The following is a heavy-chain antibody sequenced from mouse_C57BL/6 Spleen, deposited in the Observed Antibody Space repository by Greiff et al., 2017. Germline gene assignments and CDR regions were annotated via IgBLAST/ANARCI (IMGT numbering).Heavy chain of an antibody. Sequence: VQLQQSGTELVKPGASVKLSCKASGYTFTSYWMHWVKQRPGQGLEWIGNINPSNGGTNYNEKFKSKATLTVDKSSSTAYMQLSSLTSEDSAVYYCARNGYSNYGVDYWGQGTTLTVSS. CDR1: GYTFTSYW. CDR3: ARNGYSNYGVDY. CDR2: INPSNGGT. D-gene: IGHD2-5*01. J-gene: IGHJ2*01. V-gene: IGHV1-53*01.